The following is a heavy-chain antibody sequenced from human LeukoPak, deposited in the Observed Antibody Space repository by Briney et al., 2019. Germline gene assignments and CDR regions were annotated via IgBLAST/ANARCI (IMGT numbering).Heavy chain of an antibody. J-gene: IGHJ4*02. CDR3: ARAKYYGSGSYISRGQFFDS. CDR1: GYSISSACY. Sequence: SETLSLTCTVSGYSISSACYWGWIRQPPGKGLEWIGSVYHSGSTYYNSSLKSRVIISVDTSNSQFSLKLSSVTAADTAVYYCARAKYYGSGSYISRGQFFDSWGQGTLVTVSS. D-gene: IGHD3-10*01. V-gene: IGHV4-38-2*02. CDR2: VYHSGST.